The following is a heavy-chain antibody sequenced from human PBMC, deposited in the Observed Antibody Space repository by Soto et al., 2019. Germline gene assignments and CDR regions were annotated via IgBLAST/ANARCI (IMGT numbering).Heavy chain of an antibody. CDR1: GFTFSSYA. V-gene: IGHV3-23*01. CDR2: ISGSGGST. D-gene: IGHD3-3*01. Sequence: PGGSLRLSCAASGFTFSSYAMSWVRQAPGKGLEWVSAISGSGGSTYYADSVKGRFTISRDNSKNTLYLQMNSLRAEDTAVYYCASRITIFGVVIITDWYFDLWGRGTLVTVSS. J-gene: IGHJ2*01. CDR3: ASRITIFGVVIITDWYFDL.